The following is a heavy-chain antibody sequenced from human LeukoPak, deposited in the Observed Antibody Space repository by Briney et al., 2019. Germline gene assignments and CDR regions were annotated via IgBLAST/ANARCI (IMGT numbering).Heavy chain of an antibody. V-gene: IGHV3-23*01. Sequence: GGSLRLSCAASGFTFSSYAMSWVRQAPGKGLEWVSAISGSGGSTYYAASVKGRFTISRDNSKNTMYLQMNSLRAEDTAVYYCAKGEAPYYDILTGYYPDYWGQGTLVTVSS. D-gene: IGHD3-9*01. J-gene: IGHJ4*02. CDR3: AKGEAPYYDILTGYYPDY. CDR2: ISGSGGST. CDR1: GFTFSSYA.